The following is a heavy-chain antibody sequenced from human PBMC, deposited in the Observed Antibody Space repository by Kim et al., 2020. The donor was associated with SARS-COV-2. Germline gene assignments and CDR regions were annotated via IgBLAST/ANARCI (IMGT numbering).Heavy chain of an antibody. CDR1: GDSVSSNSAA. V-gene: IGHV6-1*01. Sequence: SQTLSLTCAISGDSVSSNSAAWNWIRQSPSRGLEWLGRTYYRSKWYNDYAVSVKSRITINADTSKNQFSLQLNSVTPEDTAVYYCARDRSSGWDSPGYNWFDPWGQGTLVTVSS. CDR3: ARDRSSGWDSPGYNWFDP. CDR2: TYYRSKWYN. J-gene: IGHJ5*02. D-gene: IGHD6-19*01.